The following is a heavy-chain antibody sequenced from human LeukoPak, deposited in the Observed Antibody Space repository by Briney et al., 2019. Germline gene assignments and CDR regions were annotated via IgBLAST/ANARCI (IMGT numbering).Heavy chain of an antibody. D-gene: IGHD5-12*01. CDR2: ISRSSSYI. CDR3: ARNMVEATTRGIDY. J-gene: IGHJ4*02. V-gene: IGHV3-21*01. Sequence: PGGSLRLSCAPSGFTFSSYSMNWVRQAPGKGLEWVSSISRSSSYIYYADAVKGRFTISRDNAKNSLYLQMNSLRAKDTAVYYCARNMVEATTRGIDYWGQGTLVTVSS. CDR1: GFTFSSYS.